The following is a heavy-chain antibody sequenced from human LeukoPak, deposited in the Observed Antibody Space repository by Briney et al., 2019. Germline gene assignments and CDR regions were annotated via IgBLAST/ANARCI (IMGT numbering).Heavy chain of an antibody. CDR3: ARDSDHSSSDY. CDR2: ISAYNGNT. Sequence: ASVKVSCKASGYTFTSYGFSWVRQAPGQGLEWMGWISAYNGNTNYAQKFQGRVTITADESTSTAYMELSSLRSEDTAVYYCARDSDHSSSDYWGQGTLVTVSS. D-gene: IGHD6-13*01. CDR1: GYTFTSYG. J-gene: IGHJ4*02. V-gene: IGHV1-18*01.